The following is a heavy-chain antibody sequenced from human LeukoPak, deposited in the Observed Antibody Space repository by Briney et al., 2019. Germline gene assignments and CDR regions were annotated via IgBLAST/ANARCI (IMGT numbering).Heavy chain of an antibody. CDR2: ISAYNGNT. CDR1: GYTFTSCG. V-gene: IGHV1-18*01. J-gene: IGHJ5*02. CDR3: ASDASHVLRFLEWPPNWFDP. Sequence: GASVKVSCKASGYTFTSCGISWVRQAPGQGLEWMGWISAYNGNTNYAQKLQGRVTMTTDTSTSTAYLELRSLSSDDTAVYYCASDASHVLRFLEWPPNWFDPWGQGTLVTVSS. D-gene: IGHD3-3*01.